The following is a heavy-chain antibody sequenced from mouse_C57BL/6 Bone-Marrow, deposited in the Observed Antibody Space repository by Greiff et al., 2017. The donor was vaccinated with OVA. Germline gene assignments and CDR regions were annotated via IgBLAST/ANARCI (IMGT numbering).Heavy chain of an antibody. CDR2: IYPRSGNT. D-gene: IGHD1-1*01. CDR3: ARGATVVATNWYFDA. V-gene: IGHV1-81*01. Sequence: VQLQQSGAELARPGASVKLSCKASGYTFTSYGISWVKQRTGQGLEWIGEIYPRSGNTYYNEKFKGKATLTADKSSSTAYMELRSLTSEDSAVYFCARGATVVATNWYFDAWGTGTTVTVSS. CDR1: GYTFTSYG. J-gene: IGHJ1*03.